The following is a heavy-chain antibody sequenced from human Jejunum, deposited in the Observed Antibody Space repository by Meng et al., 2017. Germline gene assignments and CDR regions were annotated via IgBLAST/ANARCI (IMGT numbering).Heavy chain of an antibody. V-gene: IGHV3-33*06. J-gene: IGHJ3*02. CDR3: AKHLAGSRALDI. D-gene: IGHD2-2*01. Sequence: GESLKISCAASGFTFSNYAMDWVRQAPGKGLEWVAVIWYDGSIKYYADSVKGRFTISRDNSKDTLYLQMNSLRAEDTAVYYCAKHLAGSRALDIWGQGTMVTVSS. CDR2: IWYDGSIK. CDR1: GFTFSNYA.